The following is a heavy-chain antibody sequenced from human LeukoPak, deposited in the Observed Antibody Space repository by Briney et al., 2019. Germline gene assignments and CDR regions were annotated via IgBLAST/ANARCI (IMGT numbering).Heavy chain of an antibody. CDR3: ARERGRGWPSYYFDY. J-gene: IGHJ4*02. D-gene: IGHD6-19*01. V-gene: IGHV3-66*01. Sequence: PGGSLRLSCAASGFTVSSNYMSWVRQAPGKGLEWVSVIYSGGSTYYADSVKGRFTISRDNSKNTLYLQMNSLRAEDTAVYYCARERGRGWPSYYFDYWGQGTLVTVSS. CDR2: IYSGGST. CDR1: GFTVSSNY.